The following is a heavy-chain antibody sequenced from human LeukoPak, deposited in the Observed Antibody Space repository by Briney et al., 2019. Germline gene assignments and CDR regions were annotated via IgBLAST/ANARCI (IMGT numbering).Heavy chain of an antibody. CDR2: ISSSSSYI. J-gene: IGHJ6*03. CDR1: GFTFSSYS. CDR3: ASGVAVAGMSFDYYMDV. Sequence: KTGGSLRLSCAASGFTFSSYSMNWVRQAPGKGLEWVSSISSSSSYIYYADSVKGRFTISRDNAKNSLYLQMNSLRAEDTAVYYCASGVAVAGMSFDYYMDVWGKGTTVTVSS. V-gene: IGHV3-21*01. D-gene: IGHD6-19*01.